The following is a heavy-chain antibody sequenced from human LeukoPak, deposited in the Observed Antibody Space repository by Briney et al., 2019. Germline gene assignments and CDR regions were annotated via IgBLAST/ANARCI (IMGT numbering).Heavy chain of an antibody. Sequence: NASETLSLTCTVSGGSISSGSYYWRWIRQPAGKGLEWIGRIYTSGSTNYNPSLKSRVTISVDTSKNQFSLQLNSVTPEDTAVYYCVRDPGIAAAGVKGAFDIWGQGTMVTVSS. D-gene: IGHD6-13*01. V-gene: IGHV4-61*02. CDR1: GGSISSGSYY. J-gene: IGHJ3*02. CDR3: VRDPGIAAAGVKGAFDI. CDR2: IYTSGST.